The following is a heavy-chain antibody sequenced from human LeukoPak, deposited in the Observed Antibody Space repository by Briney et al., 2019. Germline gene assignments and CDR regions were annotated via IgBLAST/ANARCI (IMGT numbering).Heavy chain of an antibody. CDR2: IYTSGST. V-gene: IGHV4-4*07. D-gene: IGHD3-22*01. J-gene: IGHJ3*02. CDR1: GGSISRYY. CDR3: ARVSSSGPAVNNDAFDI. Sequence: PSETLSLTCTVSGGSISRYYWSWIRQPAGKGLEWIGRIYTSGSTNYNPSLKSRVTMSVDTSKNQFSLKLSSVTAADTAVYYCARVSSSGPAVNNDAFDIWGQGTMVTVSS.